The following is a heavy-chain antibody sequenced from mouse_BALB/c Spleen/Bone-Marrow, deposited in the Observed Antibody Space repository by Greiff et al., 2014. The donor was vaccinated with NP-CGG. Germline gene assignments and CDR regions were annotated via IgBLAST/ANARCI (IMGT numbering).Heavy chain of an antibody. CDR2: XNPYNGDT. CDR3: GRGAYYYGSSYYFDY. D-gene: IGHD1-1*01. V-gene: IGHV1-37*01. CDR1: GXSFTXYF. J-gene: IGHJ2*01. Sequence: KPGASVKISCKASGXSFTXYFMNWXXXXXXKSLEXXXXXNPYNGDTFYNQKFKGKATLTVDKSSSTAHMELLXXTSEDSAVYYCGRGAYYYGSSYYFDYWGQGTTLTVSS.